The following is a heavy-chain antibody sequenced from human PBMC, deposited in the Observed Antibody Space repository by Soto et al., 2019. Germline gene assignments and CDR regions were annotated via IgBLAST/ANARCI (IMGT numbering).Heavy chain of an antibody. CDR2: VDQSGST. D-gene: IGHD1-26*01. CDR3: ARYFHTYSAPPI. CDR1: GYVITSGYY. Sequence: PSETLSLTCVVSGYVITSGYYWGWIRQPPGKGLEWIGTVDQSGSTYYDPSLQGRVTISIDTSKNQFSLKLTSVTAADTALYYCARYFHTYSAPPIWGQGTLVTVSS. J-gene: IGHJ4*02. V-gene: IGHV4-38-2*01.